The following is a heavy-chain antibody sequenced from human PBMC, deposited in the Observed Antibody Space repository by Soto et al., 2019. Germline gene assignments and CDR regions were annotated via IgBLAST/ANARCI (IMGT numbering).Heavy chain of an antibody. Sequence: VASVKGSCNASGYTFTSYGISWVLQAPVQGLEWMGWISAYNGNTNYAQKLQGRVTMTTDTSTSTAFMELRSLRSDDTAVYYCARVGGYGSGSYRAFDIWGQGTLVPVSS. D-gene: IGHD3-10*01. V-gene: IGHV1-18*04. CDR2: ISAYNGNT. CDR3: ARVGGYGSGSYRAFDI. J-gene: IGHJ3*02. CDR1: GYTFTSYG.